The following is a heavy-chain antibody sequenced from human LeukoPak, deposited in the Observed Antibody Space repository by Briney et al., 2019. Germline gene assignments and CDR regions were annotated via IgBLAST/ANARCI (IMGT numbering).Heavy chain of an antibody. CDR2: MSGSGISI. J-gene: IGHJ4*02. D-gene: IGHD2-2*02. Sequence: HSGGSLRLSCEAFGFTISKYAMTWVRQGPGKGLEWVSSMSGSGISIYYADSVKGRFTVSSDNSKNTVYLKMTRLTAEDTAVYYCAKDLHCSSTSCYTGIFDYWGQGTLVTVSS. CDR1: GFTISKYA. CDR3: AKDLHCSSTSCYTGIFDY. V-gene: IGHV3-23*01.